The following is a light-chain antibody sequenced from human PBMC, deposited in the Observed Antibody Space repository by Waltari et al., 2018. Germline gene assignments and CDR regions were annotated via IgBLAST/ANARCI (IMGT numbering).Light chain of an antibody. Sequence: QSVLTQAPSRSGTHGQRITIACSGDKSNIGSNYVVSYQHLPGAAPKLLIGRDDHRPSGVHDRISGSKSGTSASLAIRGLRSEDEADYYCAAWDDSLSALVFGGGTKLTVL. CDR2: RDD. CDR3: AAWDDSLSALV. J-gene: IGLJ3*02. CDR1: KSNIGSNY. V-gene: IGLV1-47*01.